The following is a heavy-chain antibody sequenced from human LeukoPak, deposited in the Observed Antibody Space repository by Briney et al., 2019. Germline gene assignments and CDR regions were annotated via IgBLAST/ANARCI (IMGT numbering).Heavy chain of an antibody. CDR3: ARDLRPNWFDP. J-gene: IGHJ5*02. V-gene: IGHV1-2*02. CDR2: IKPNSGGT. Sequence: SVNVSFKSSGYTFTGYYMHWVRQAPGQGLEWMGWIKPNSGGTNYAQKFQGRVTMTRDTSISTAYMELSRLRSDDTAVYYCARDLRPNWFDPWGQGTLVTVSS. CDR1: GYTFTGYY.